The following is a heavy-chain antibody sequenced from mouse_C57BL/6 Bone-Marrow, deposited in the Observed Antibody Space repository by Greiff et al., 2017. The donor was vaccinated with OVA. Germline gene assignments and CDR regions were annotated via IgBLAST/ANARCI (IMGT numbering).Heavy chain of an antibody. CDR2: IWTGGGT. Sequence: VKLMESGPGLVAPSQCLSITCTVSGFSLTSYAISWVRQPPGKGLEWLGVIWTGGGTNYNSALKSRLSISKDNSKSQVFLKMNSLQTDDTARYYGARVDLLPYEDYFDYWGQGTTLTVSS. J-gene: IGHJ2*01. CDR3: ARVDLLPYEDYFDY. V-gene: IGHV2-9-1*01. D-gene: IGHD2-1*01. CDR1: GFSLTSYA.